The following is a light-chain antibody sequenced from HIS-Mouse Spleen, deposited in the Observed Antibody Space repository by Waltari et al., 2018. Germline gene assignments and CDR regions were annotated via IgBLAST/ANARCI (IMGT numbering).Light chain of an antibody. V-gene: IGLV3-10*01. CDR1: ALPKKY. J-gene: IGLJ2*01. CDR3: YSTDSSGNHRV. CDR2: EDS. Sequence: SYELTQPPSASVSPGQTARITCFGDALPKKYTYWYQQKSGQAPVLVIYEDSKRPSGIPERFSGASSGTMATLTISGAQVEDEADYYCYSTDSSGNHRVFGGGTKLTVL.